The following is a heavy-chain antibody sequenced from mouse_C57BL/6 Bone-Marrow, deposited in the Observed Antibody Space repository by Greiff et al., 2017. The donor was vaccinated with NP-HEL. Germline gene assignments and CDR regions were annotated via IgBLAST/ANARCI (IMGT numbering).Heavy chain of an antibody. Sequence: VQLVESGAELVRPGPSVKVSCKASGYAFTNYLIEWVKQRPGQGLEWIGVINPGSGGTNYNEKFKGKATLTADKSSSTAYMQLSSLTSEDSAVYFCARNGNYDFDYWGQGTTLTVSS. CDR3: ARNGNYDFDY. V-gene: IGHV1-54*01. J-gene: IGHJ2*01. D-gene: IGHD2-1*01. CDR1: GYAFTNYL. CDR2: INPGSGGT.